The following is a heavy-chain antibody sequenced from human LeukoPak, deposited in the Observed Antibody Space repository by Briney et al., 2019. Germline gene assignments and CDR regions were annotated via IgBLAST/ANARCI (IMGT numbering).Heavy chain of an antibody. CDR2: INPNSGGT. J-gene: IGHJ3*02. Sequence: GASVKVSCKASGYTFTGYYMHWVRQAPGQGLEWMGWINPNSGGTNYAQKFQGRVTMTRDTSISTAYMELSRLRSDDTAVYYCVREHIVVVTATDDAFDIWGQGTMVTVSS. V-gene: IGHV1-2*02. D-gene: IGHD2-21*02. CDR1: GYTFTGYY. CDR3: VREHIVVVTATDDAFDI.